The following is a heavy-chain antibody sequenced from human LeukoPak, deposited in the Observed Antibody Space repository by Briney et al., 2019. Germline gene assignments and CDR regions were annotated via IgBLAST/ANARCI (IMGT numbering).Heavy chain of an antibody. D-gene: IGHD3-10*01. CDR2: IKQDGSEK. V-gene: IGHV3-7*01. Sequence: GGSLRLSCAASGFTFSSYWMSWVRQAPGKGLEWVANIKQDGSEKLYLDSVRGRFTISRDNAKNSLYLQMNSLRAEDTAVYYCARASGGSGSYPLDYWGQGTLVTVSS. CDR3: ARASGGSGSYPLDY. J-gene: IGHJ4*02. CDR1: GFTFSSYW.